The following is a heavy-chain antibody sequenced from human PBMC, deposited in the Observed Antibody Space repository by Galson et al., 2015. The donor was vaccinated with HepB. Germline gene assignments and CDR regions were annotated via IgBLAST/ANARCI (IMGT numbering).Heavy chain of an antibody. CDR2: ISAYNGNT. D-gene: IGHD5-18*01. Sequence: SVKVSCKASGYTFTSYGISWVRQAPGQGLEWMGWISAYNGNTNYAQKLQGRVTMTTDTSTSTAYMELRSLRSDDTAVYYCARDPPAAGYSPMTGDYWGQGTLVTVSS. V-gene: IGHV1-18*01. CDR1: GYTFTSYG. J-gene: IGHJ4*02. CDR3: ARDPPAAGYSPMTGDY.